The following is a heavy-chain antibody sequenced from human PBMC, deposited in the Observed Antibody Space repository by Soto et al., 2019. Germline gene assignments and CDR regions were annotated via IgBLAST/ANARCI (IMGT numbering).Heavy chain of an antibody. CDR3: VKDGSSGWPYFDNMDV. CDR2: ILYDGSKK. Sequence: PGGSLTLSCAASGFTVSSYGMHWVRQAPGKGLEWVEVILYDGSKKYYADSVKGRFTISRDNSKNTLYLQMSSLRAEDTALYYCVKDGSSGWPYFDNMDVWGQGTTVTVSS. D-gene: IGHD6-19*01. J-gene: IGHJ6*02. CDR1: GFTVSSYG. V-gene: IGHV3-30*18.